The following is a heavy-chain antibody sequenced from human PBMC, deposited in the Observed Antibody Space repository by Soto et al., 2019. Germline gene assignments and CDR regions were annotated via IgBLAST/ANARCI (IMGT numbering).Heavy chain of an antibody. CDR3: EKSTLVVLVIHEFDE. V-gene: IGHV3-23*01. D-gene: IGHD3-22*01. CDR1: GFSFSSYA. Sequence: GGSLRLSCAASGFSFSSYAMSWVRQAPGKGLEWVSGLSGSGDTTHYADSVKGRFTISRDYSKNTLYMQMNNLRADDTAVYFCEKSTLVVLVIHEFDEWGQGTLVTVS. J-gene: IGHJ4*02. CDR2: LSGSGDTT.